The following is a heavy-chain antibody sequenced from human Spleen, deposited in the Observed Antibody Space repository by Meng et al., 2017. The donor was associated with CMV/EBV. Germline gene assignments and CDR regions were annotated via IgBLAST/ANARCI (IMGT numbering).Heavy chain of an antibody. Sequence: SGYTFSRYGISYVRQAPGQGLQWLGWVGGCDGDTNYAPEFRGRATMTTDTSTNTVYLELRSLTSDDTAVYYCARDWECLDRSDVFDIWGQGTMVTVSS. CDR1: GYTFSRYG. V-gene: IGHV1-18*01. D-gene: IGHD3-9*01. CDR2: VGGCDGDT. CDR3: ARDWECLDRSDVFDI. J-gene: IGHJ3*02.